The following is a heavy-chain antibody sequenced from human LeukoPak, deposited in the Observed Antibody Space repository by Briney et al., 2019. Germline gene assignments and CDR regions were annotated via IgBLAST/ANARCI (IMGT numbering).Heavy chain of an antibody. CDR2: INHSGST. Sequence: SETLSLTCAVYGGSFSGYYWSWIRQPPGKGLEWIGEINHSGSTNSTPSQKSRVTISVNTSKNQFSLKLSSVTAADTAVYYCATLTVTREYYFDYWGQGTLVTVSS. CDR1: GGSFSGYY. D-gene: IGHD4-17*01. J-gene: IGHJ4*02. CDR3: ATLTVTREYYFDY. V-gene: IGHV4-34*09.